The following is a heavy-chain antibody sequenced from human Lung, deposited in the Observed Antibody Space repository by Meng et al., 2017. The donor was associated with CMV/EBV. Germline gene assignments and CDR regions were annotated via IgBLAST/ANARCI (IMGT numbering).Heavy chain of an antibody. D-gene: IGHD4-17*01. CDR1: GGSIWGSKW. Sequence: SETLSLTCDVSGGSIWGSKWWSWVRQSPGKGLEWLGEISHSGRTNYNPSLKRRVTISVDRSNNQFSLNLTSVTAADTALYYCARGVHGDTHYCGMDVWGQGTTVTVSS. J-gene: IGHJ6*02. CDR2: ISHSGRT. CDR3: ARGVHGDTHYCGMDV. V-gene: IGHV4-4*02.